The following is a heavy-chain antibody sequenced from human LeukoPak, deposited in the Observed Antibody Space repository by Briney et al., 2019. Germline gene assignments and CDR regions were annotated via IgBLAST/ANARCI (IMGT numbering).Heavy chain of an antibody. Sequence: GRSLRLSCAASGFTFDDYAMHWVRQAPGKGLEWVSGISWNSGSIGYADSVKGRFTISRDNARNSLYLQMNSLRAEDMALYYCAKDGTSYCGGDCPDSYFDYWGQGTLVTVSS. CDR2: ISWNSGSI. V-gene: IGHV3-9*03. CDR3: AKDGTSYCGGDCPDSYFDY. J-gene: IGHJ4*02. CDR1: GFTFDDYA. D-gene: IGHD2-21*02.